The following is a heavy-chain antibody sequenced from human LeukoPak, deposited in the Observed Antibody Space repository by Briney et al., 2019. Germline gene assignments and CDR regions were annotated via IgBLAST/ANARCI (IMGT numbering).Heavy chain of an antibody. CDR2: INKDGSST. Sequence: GGSLRLSCAASGFTFSSYWMHWVRQAPGKGLVWVSRINKDGSSTSHADSVKGRFTISRDNTKNTLFLQMNSLRAEDTAVYYCAREGHYGDYSHFDYWGQGTLVTVSS. CDR3: AREGHYGDYSHFDY. CDR1: GFTFSSYW. V-gene: IGHV3-74*01. D-gene: IGHD4-17*01. J-gene: IGHJ4*02.